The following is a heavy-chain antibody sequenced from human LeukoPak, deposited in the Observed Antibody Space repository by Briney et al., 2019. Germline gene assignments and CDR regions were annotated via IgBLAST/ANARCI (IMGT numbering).Heavy chain of an antibody. CDR2: MNPNSGST. Sequence: ASVKVSCKASGYTFTSYDINWVRQATGQGLEWMGWMNPNSGSTGYAQKFQGRVTITRDTSISTAYMELSSLRSDDTAVYYCARSETGDERIGVDYWGQGTLVTVSS. CDR1: GYTFTSYD. D-gene: IGHD1-14*01. J-gene: IGHJ4*02. V-gene: IGHV1-8*03. CDR3: ARSETGDERIGVDY.